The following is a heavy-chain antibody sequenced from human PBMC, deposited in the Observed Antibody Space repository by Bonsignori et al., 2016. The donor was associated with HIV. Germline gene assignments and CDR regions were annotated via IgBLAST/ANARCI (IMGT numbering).Heavy chain of an antibody. CDR2: VSSSGYTI. D-gene: IGHD2-21*01. V-gene: IGHV3-48*03. CDR3: ARASYCGGDCYLGHRYFQH. J-gene: IGHJ1*01. Sequence: WIRQPPGKGPEWVSYVSSSGYTIYYADSVKGRFTISRDNAKNSLYLQMNSLRVEDTAVYYCARASYCGGDCYLGHRYFQHWGQGHPGHRLL.